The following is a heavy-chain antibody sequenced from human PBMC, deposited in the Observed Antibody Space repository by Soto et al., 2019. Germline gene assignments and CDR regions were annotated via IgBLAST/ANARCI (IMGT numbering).Heavy chain of an antibody. Sequence: PGESLKISCQGSGYTFSNHWINWVRLVPGKGLEWMGIIFPRDSDTSYSPSLQGQVIISVDKSTNTAYLQWTRLTASDTAIYYCAKSIEGGPMDVWGQGTTVTVSS. CDR2: IFPRDSDT. V-gene: IGHV5-51*01. CDR3: AKSIEGGPMDV. J-gene: IGHJ6*02. D-gene: IGHD1-26*01. CDR1: GYTFSNHW.